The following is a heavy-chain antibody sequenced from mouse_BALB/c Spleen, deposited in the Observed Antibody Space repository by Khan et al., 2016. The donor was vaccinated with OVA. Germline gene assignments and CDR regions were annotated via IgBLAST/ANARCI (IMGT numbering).Heavy chain of an antibody. CDR2: INTYTREP. J-gene: IGHJ2*01. Sequence: QIQLVQSGPELKKPGETVKISCKASGYTFTNYVMNWVKQSPGKGLKWMGWINTYTREPTYADDFKGRLAFSLETSASTAYLQINSLKNEDKATYFCARFHGGYWGQGTTLTVSS. CDR1: GYTFTNYV. V-gene: IGHV9-1*02. CDR3: ARFHGGY.